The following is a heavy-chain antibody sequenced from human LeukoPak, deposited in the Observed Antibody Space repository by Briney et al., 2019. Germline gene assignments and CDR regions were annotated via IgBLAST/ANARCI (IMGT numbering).Heavy chain of an antibody. CDR2: IEASGGPT. D-gene: IGHD6-19*01. CDR1: GFTFSDSA. V-gene: IGHV3-23*01. CDR3: AKGSGSGWYGWFAP. J-gene: IGHJ5*02. Sequence: GESLRLSCAASGFTFSDSAMYWVRRAPGKGLEWVSSIEASGGPTYYADSVKGRFTTSRDNSKNTFYLQMNSLRAEDTAVYYCAKGSGSGWYGWFAPWGQGTLVTVSS.